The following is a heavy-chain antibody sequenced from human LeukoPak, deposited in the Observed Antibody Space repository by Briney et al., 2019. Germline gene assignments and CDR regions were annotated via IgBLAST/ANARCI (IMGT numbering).Heavy chain of an antibody. V-gene: IGHV4-4*07. Sequence: PSETLSLTCTVSGGSISSYYWSWIRQPAGKGLEWIGRIYTSGSTNYNPSLKSRVTMSVDTSKNQFSLKLSSVTAADTAVYHCARDASLYYDILSAYWFDPWGQGTLVTVSS. D-gene: IGHD3-9*01. CDR3: ARDASLYYDILSAYWFDP. CDR1: GGSISSYY. CDR2: IYTSGST. J-gene: IGHJ5*02.